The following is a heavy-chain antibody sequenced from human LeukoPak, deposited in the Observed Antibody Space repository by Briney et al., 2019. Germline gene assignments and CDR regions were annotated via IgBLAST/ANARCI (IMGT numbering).Heavy chain of an antibody. D-gene: IGHD4-23*01. J-gene: IGHJ4*02. CDR1: GFTFSSNY. CDR3: ARDLVRWEAIDY. Sequence: PGGSLRLSCAASGFTFSSNYMSWVRQAPGKGLEWVSLIYSGDSTYYADSVKGRFTISRDNSKNTLYLQMNSLRAEDTAVYYCARDLVRWEAIDYWGQGTLVTVSS. CDR2: IYSGDST. V-gene: IGHV3-53*01.